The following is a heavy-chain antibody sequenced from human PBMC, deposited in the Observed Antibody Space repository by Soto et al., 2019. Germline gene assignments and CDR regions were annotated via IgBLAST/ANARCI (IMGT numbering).Heavy chain of an antibody. Sequence: ASVKVSCKXSGYTFTSYAMHWVRQAPGQRLEWMGWINAGNGNTKYSQKFQGRVTITRDTSASTAYMELSSLRSEDTAVYYCARGLYDFWSGYLDAFDIWGQGTMVTVSS. CDR1: GYTFTSYA. CDR2: INAGNGNT. J-gene: IGHJ3*02. D-gene: IGHD3-3*01. V-gene: IGHV1-3*01. CDR3: ARGLYDFWSGYLDAFDI.